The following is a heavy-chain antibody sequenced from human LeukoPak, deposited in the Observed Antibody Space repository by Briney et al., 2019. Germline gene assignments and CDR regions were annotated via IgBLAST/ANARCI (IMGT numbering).Heavy chain of an antibody. Sequence: GGSLRLSCAASGFTFSSYAMSWVRQAPGKGLEWVSAISGSGGSTYYADSVKGRFTISRDNSKNTLYLQMNSLRAGDTAVYYCAKGSVIAVAGDYWGQGTLVTVSS. V-gene: IGHV3-23*01. CDR2: ISGSGGST. D-gene: IGHD6-19*01. J-gene: IGHJ4*02. CDR3: AKGSVIAVAGDY. CDR1: GFTFSSYA.